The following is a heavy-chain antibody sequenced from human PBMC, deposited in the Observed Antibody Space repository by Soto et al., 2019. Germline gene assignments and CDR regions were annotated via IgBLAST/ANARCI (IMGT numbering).Heavy chain of an antibody. CDR1: GFTFSSYS. CDR3: ARAPHRGTTVTTLTHY. CDR2: ISSSSSTI. J-gene: IGHJ4*02. V-gene: IGHV3-48*02. D-gene: IGHD4-17*01. Sequence: EVQLVESGGGLVQPGGSLRLSCAASGFTFSSYSMNWVRQAPGKGLEWVSYISSSSSTIYYADSVKGRFTISRDNAKNSLYLQMNSLRDEDTAVYYCARAPHRGTTVTTLTHYWGQGTLVTVSS.